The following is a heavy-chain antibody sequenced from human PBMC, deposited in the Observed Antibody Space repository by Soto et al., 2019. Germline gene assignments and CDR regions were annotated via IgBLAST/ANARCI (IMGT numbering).Heavy chain of an antibody. Sequence: QVQLVESGGGVVQPGRSLRLSCAASGFTFSSYGMHWFRQAPGKWLEGVAVISYDGSNKYYADSVKGRFTISRDNSKNALYLQMNSLRAEDTAVYYCAKDRRKVVVAAPFDYWGQGTLVTVSS. CDR1: GFTFSSYG. CDR2: ISYDGSNK. D-gene: IGHD2-15*01. CDR3: AKDRRKVVVAAPFDY. V-gene: IGHV3-30*18. J-gene: IGHJ4*02.